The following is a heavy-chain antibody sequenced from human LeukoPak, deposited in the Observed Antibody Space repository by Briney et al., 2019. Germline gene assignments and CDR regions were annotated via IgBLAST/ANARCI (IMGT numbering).Heavy chain of an antibody. CDR3: ARADMVRGVI. D-gene: IGHD3-10*01. J-gene: IGHJ4*02. Sequence: VSSISSSSSYIYYADSVKGRFTISRDNAKNSLYLQMNSLRAEDTAVYYCARADMVRGVIWGQGTLVTVSS. CDR2: ISSSSSYI. V-gene: IGHV3-21*01.